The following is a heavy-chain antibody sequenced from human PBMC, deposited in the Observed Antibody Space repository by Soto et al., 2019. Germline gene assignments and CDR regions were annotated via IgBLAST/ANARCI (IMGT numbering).Heavy chain of an antibody. V-gene: IGHV1-3*01. D-gene: IGHD5-12*01. CDR2: INAGNGNT. J-gene: IGHJ4*02. CDR1: GYTFTSYA. Sequence: QVQLVQSGAEVKKPGASVKVSCKASGYTFTSYAMPWVRQAPGQRLEWMGWINAGNGNTKYSQKFQGRVTITRDTSASTAYMELSSLRSEDTAGYYCARGDVDIVATGLHRGSWRWEYHATPPDYWGQGTLVTDSS. CDR3: ARGDVDIVATGLHRGSWRWEYHATPPDY.